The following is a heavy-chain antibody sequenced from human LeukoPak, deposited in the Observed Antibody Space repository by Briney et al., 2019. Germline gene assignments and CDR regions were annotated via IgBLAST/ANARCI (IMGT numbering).Heavy chain of an antibody. CDR2: IYYSGST. V-gene: IGHV4-59*12. J-gene: IGHJ2*01. CDR3: ATPDRWAYNLYFHL. Sequence: SETLSLTCTVSGGSISSYYWSWIRQPPGKGLEWVGYIYYSGSTKYNPSLKSRVTISIDTSQNQFLLRLSYVTTAHPAVYYCATPDRWAYNLYFHLWGGSTPVTLSS. CDR1: GGSISSYY. D-gene: IGHD3-16*02.